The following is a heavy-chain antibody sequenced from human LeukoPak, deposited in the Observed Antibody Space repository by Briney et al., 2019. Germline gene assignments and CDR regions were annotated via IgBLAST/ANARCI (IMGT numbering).Heavy chain of an antibody. CDR1: GFTFNNAW. J-gene: IGHJ3*02. CDR3: TTEWVGLELGQSDI. CDR2: IKSKNDGGTA. D-gene: IGHD1-7*01. Sequence: GGSLRLSCAPSGFTFNNAWMSSVRQAPGKGLDWVGRIKSKNDGGTADYAAPVKGRFTISRDDSKNTLYLQMNSLKTEDTAVYYCTTEWVGLELGQSDIWGQGTMVTVSS. V-gene: IGHV3-15*01.